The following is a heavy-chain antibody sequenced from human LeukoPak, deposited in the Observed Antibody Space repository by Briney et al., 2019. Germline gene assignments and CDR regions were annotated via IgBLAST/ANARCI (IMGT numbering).Heavy chain of an antibody. Sequence: GASVKVSCKASGYTFTSYDINWVRQATGQGLEWMGWMNPNSGNTGYAQKFQGRVTMTRNTSISTAYMELSSLRSEDTAVYYCAGSIAVAGTGFDYWGQGTLVTVSS. CDR2: MNPNSGNT. J-gene: IGHJ4*02. CDR3: AGSIAVAGTGFDY. D-gene: IGHD6-19*01. V-gene: IGHV1-8*01. CDR1: GYTFTSYD.